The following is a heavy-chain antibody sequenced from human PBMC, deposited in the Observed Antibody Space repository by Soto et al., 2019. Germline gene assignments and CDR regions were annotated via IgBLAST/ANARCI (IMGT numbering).Heavy chain of an antibody. CDR1: GGTFSSYA. V-gene: IGHV1-69*13. D-gene: IGHD4-4*01. J-gene: IGHJ6*02. CDR3: ARGGARLQYYYYGMDV. CDR2: IIPIFGTA. Sequence: ASVKVSCKASGGTFSSYAISWVRQAPGQGLEWMGGIIPIFGTANYAQKFQGRVTITADESTSTAYMELSSLRSEDTAVYYCARGGARLQYYYYGMDVWGQGTTVTVSS.